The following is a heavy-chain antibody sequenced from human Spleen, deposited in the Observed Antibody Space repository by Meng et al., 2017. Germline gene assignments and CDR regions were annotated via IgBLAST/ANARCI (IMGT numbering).Heavy chain of an antibody. CDR1: GGSIRGYF. J-gene: IGHJ5*02. D-gene: IGHD3-10*01. V-gene: IGHV4-59*01. CDR3: ARDFGLSSRFDP. CDR2: VSSRGTT. Sequence: GSLRLSCSVSGGSIRGYFWSWIRQSPGEGLEWIGYVSSRGTTTYSPSLETRVTISVDTSMNQISLILKSVTAADTAVYYCARDFGLSSRFDPWGQGTLVTVSS.